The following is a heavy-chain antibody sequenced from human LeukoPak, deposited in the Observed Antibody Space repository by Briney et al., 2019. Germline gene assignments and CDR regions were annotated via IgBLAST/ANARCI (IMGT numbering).Heavy chain of an antibody. CDR1: GFTFSSYS. CDR2: ISSSSSYI. Sequence: GGSLRLSCAASGFTFSSYSMNWVRQAPGKGLEWVSSISSSSSYIYYADSVKGRFTISRDNAKNSLYLQMNSLRAEDTAIYYCAKDPNGDYIGAFDIWGQGIMVTVSS. V-gene: IGHV3-21*04. D-gene: IGHD2-8*01. J-gene: IGHJ3*02. CDR3: AKDPNGDYIGAFDI.